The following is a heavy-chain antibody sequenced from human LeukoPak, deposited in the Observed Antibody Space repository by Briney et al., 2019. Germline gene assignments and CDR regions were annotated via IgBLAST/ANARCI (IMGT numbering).Heavy chain of an antibody. Sequence: SVKVSCKASGGTFSSYAISWVRQAPGQGLEWMGGIIPIFGTANYAQKFQGRVTITTDESTSTAYMELSSLRSEDMAVYYCARDIMITFGGVIVNSAFDIWGQGTMVTVSS. CDR1: GGTFSSYA. D-gene: IGHD3-16*02. V-gene: IGHV1-69*05. J-gene: IGHJ3*02. CDR2: IIPIFGTA. CDR3: ARDIMITFGGVIVNSAFDI.